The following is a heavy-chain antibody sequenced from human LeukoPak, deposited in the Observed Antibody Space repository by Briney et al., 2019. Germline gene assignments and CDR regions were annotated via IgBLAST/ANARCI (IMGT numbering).Heavy chain of an antibody. V-gene: IGHV4-31*03. D-gene: IGHD1-26*01. CDR1: GGSISSSSYY. CDR3: ARSDGIVGEEAWFDP. J-gene: IGHJ5*02. CDR2: IYYSGTT. Sequence: PSETLSLTCTVSGGSISSSSYYWGWIRQPPGKGLEWIGYIYYSGTTYYNPSLKSRVSISIDASTNDFSLRLSSVTAADTAVYYCARSDGIVGEEAWFDPWGQGTLVTVSS.